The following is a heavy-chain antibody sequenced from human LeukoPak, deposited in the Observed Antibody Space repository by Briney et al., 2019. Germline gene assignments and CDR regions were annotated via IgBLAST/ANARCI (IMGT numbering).Heavy chain of an antibody. CDR3: ARDVPLTT. CDR2: IYSGGYT. J-gene: IGHJ5*02. CDR1: GFTVSNNY. Sequence: GGSLRLSCAASGFTVSNNYMNWVRQAPGKGLEWVSVIYSGGYTYYANSVKGRFTISRDNSKNTLFLQMNSLRAEDTAVYYCARDVPLTTWGLGTLVTVSS. V-gene: IGHV3-53*01. D-gene: IGHD6-6*01.